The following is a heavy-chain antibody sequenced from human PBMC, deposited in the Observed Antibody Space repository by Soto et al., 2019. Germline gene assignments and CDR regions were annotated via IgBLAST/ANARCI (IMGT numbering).Heavy chain of an antibody. J-gene: IGHJ5*02. CDR3: ARHSAYGSSSRSVFFDP. D-gene: IGHD6-13*01. CDR1: GGSISSTTYY. Sequence: QLQLQESGPGLVKPSETLSLTCAVSGGSISSTTYYWGWIRQPPGKGLEWIGSIYYSGTTYYNPSLKSRVTMSVDTSKNRFSLGLSFVTAADTAVYFCARHSAYGSSSRSVFFDPWGQGTLITVSS. CDR2: IYYSGTT. V-gene: IGHV4-39*01.